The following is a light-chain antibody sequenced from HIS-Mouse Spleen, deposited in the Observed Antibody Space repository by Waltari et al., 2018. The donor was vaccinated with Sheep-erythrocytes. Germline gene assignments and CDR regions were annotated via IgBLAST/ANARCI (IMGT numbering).Light chain of an antibody. CDR3: QQYNSYPLT. CDR2: KAS. Sequence: DIQMTQSPSTLSASVGDRFTITCRASQSISSWLTWYQQKPGKAPKLLIYKASSLESGVPSRFSGSGSGTEFTLTISSLQPDDFATYYCQQYNSYPLTFGGGTKVEIK. V-gene: IGKV1-5*03. J-gene: IGKJ4*01. CDR1: QSISSW.